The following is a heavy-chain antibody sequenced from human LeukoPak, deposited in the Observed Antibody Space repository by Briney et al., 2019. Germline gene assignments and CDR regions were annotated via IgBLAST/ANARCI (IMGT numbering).Heavy chain of an antibody. Sequence: ASVKVSCKASGYTFTSYGISWVRQAPGQGLEWMGRINPNSGGTNYAQKFQGRVTMTRDTSISTAYMELSRLRSDDTAVYYCARGDYAHGDYWGQGTLVTVSS. J-gene: IGHJ4*02. CDR3: ARGDYAHGDY. CDR2: INPNSGGT. D-gene: IGHD3-16*01. V-gene: IGHV1-2*06. CDR1: GYTFTSYG.